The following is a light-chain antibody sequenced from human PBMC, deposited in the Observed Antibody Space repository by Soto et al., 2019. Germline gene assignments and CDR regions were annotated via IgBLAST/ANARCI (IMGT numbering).Light chain of an antibody. Sequence: DIQMTQSPSSLSAYLGDRVTITCRASQGISNYLAWYQQKPGRLPKLLLFGASTLQSGGPARFSGSGSGTLFTLTINGLLPEDVATYYCQKYDSAPFTFGPGTKVDFK. CDR1: QGISNY. CDR2: GAS. V-gene: IGKV1-27*01. CDR3: QKYDSAPFT. J-gene: IGKJ3*01.